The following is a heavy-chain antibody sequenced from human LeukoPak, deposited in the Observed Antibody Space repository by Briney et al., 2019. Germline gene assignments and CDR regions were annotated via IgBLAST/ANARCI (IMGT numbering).Heavy chain of an antibody. Sequence: SETLSLTCTVSGGSISSYYWSWIRQPAGKGLEWIGRIYTSGSTNYNPSLKSRVTISVDTSKNQFSLKLSSVTAADTAVYYCARHQVDYGDYVNAFDIWGQGTMVTVSS. CDR3: ARHQVDYGDYVNAFDI. CDR1: GGSISSYY. V-gene: IGHV4-4*07. D-gene: IGHD4-17*01. J-gene: IGHJ3*02. CDR2: IYTSGST.